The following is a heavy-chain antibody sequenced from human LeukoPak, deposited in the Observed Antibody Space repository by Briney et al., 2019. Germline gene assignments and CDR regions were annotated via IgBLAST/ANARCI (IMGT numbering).Heavy chain of an antibody. D-gene: IGHD3-22*01. CDR1: GFTFSSYA. CDR3: ARSYDSSGYPEAPFDY. V-gene: IGHV3-64*01. Sequence: GGSLRLSCAASGFTFSSYAMHWVRQAPGKGLEYVSAISSNGGSTYYANSVKGRFTISRDNSKNTLYLQMGSLRAEDMAVYYCARSYDSSGYPEAPFDYWGQGTLVTVSS. CDR2: ISSNGGST. J-gene: IGHJ4*02.